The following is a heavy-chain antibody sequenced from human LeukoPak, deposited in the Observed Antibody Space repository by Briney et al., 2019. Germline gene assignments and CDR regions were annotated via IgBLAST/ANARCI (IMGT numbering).Heavy chain of an antibody. CDR3: ARGGYYGSGTYYSPTSPH. Sequence: KPGGSLRLSCATSGFTFSSYGMTWVRQAPGKGLEWVSSISGSGDNIYYADSVKGRFTFSRDNSKDTLYLQMNSLRAEDTAVYYCARGGYYGSGTYYSPTSPHWGQGTLVTVSS. V-gene: IGHV3-23*01. J-gene: IGHJ4*02. CDR1: GFTFSSYG. CDR2: ISGSGDNI. D-gene: IGHD3-10*01.